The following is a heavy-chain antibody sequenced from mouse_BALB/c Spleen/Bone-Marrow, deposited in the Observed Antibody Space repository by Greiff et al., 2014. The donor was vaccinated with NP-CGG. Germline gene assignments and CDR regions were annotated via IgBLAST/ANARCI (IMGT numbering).Heavy chain of an antibody. CDR3: ARLSGTRDFDY. CDR2: IDPEIGNT. Sequence: EVKLVESGAELVRPGALVKLSCKASGFNIKDYFMHWVKQRPEQGLEWIGWIDPEIGNTLYDPKFQGKASITADTSSNTAYLQLSSLTSEDTAVYYCARLSGTRDFDYWGQGTTLTVSS. J-gene: IGHJ2*01. D-gene: IGHD4-1*01. CDR1: GFNIKDYF. V-gene: IGHV14-1*02.